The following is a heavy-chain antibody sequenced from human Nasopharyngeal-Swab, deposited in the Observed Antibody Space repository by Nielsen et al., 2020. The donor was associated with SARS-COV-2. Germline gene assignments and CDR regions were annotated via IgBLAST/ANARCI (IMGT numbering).Heavy chain of an antibody. V-gene: IGHV4-38-2*02. D-gene: IGHD5-18*01. Sequence: SETLSLTCTVSGYSISSGYYWGGIRQPPGKGLEWIGSIYHSGSTYYNPSLKSRVTISVDTSKHQFSLKLSSVTAADTAVYYCAREGYSYGNNWFDPWGQGTLVTVSS. CDR3: AREGYSYGNNWFDP. CDR1: GYSISSGYY. CDR2: IYHSGST. J-gene: IGHJ5*02.